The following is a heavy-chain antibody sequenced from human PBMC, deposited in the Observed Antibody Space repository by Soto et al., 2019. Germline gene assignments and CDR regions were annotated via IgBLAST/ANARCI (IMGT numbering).Heavy chain of an antibody. Sequence: QVQLVESGGGVVQPGRSLRLSCAASGFSFRSYAMHWVRQAPGKGLEWVAVMSYDGSDKDYADSVKGRFTISRDNSKNTLYLQMSSLRAEDTAVYYCARARLDTPALENWGQATLVTVSS. J-gene: IGHJ4*02. V-gene: IGHV3-30-3*01. CDR1: GFSFRSYA. CDR2: MSYDGSDK. D-gene: IGHD2-2*01. CDR3: ARARLDTPALEN.